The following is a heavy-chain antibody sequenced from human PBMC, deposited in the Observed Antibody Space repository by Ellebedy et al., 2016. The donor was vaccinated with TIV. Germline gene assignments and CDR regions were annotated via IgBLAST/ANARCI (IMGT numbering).Heavy chain of an antibody. J-gene: IGHJ4*02. CDR3: GKDSNLYCSVGSCYIDS. V-gene: IGHV3-23*01. CDR1: GFTFSSYA. D-gene: IGHD2-15*01. Sequence: GESLKISCAASGFTFSSYAMSWVRQAPGKGLEWVSVISGSAGSTYYADSAKGRFTISRDNSKNTLYLQMNSLRAEDTAVYYCGKDSNLYCSVGSCYIDSWGQGTLVTVSS. CDR2: ISGSAGST.